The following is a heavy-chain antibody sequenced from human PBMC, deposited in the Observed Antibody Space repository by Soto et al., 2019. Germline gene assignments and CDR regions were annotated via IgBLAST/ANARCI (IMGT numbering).Heavy chain of an antibody. CDR1: GFTFSSYS. V-gene: IGHV3-48*01. D-gene: IGHD4-17*01. CDR2: ISSSSTTK. J-gene: IGHJ2*01. Sequence: GGSLRLSCAASGFTFSSYSMNWVRQAPGKGLEWVSYISSSSTTKYYADSAKGRFTTSRDNAKNSLYLQMNSLRAEDTAVYYCARVDYGDYGWYFDLWGRGTLVTVSS. CDR3: ARVDYGDYGWYFDL.